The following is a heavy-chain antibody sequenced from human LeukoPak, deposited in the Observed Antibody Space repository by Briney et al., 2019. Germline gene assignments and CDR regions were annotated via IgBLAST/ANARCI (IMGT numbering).Heavy chain of an antibody. CDR2: INPNSGGT. D-gene: IGHD1-26*01. CDR3: ARDRGTYEFDY. Sequence: GASVKVSCKASGYTSSDYYMHWVRQAPGQGLEWMGWINPNSGGTNYAQKFQGRVTMTRDTSISTAYMELRRLRSDDTAVYYCARDRGTYEFDYWGQGTLVTVSS. CDR1: GYTSSDYY. J-gene: IGHJ4*02. V-gene: IGHV1-2*02.